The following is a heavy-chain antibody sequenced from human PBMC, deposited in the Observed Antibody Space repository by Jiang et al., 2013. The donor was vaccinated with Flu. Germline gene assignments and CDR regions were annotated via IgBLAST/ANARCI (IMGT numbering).Heavy chain of an antibody. Sequence: GPGLVKSSETLSLTCAVYDFDITRGYWWGWIRQPPGKALEWIGNFHYVGGTHYNPSLMSRVTISSDMSKRQFSLRLTSVTAADTAVYYCWSTTGHWGQGTLVQVSS. J-gene: IGHJ4*01. V-gene: IGHV4-38-2*01. CDR3: WSTTGH. D-gene: IGHD1-1*01. CDR1: DFDITRGYW. CDR2: FHYVGGT.